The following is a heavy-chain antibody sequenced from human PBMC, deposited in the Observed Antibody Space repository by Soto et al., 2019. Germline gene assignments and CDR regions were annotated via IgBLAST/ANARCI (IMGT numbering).Heavy chain of an antibody. CDR1: GFTFSSYA. V-gene: IGHV3-30-3*01. Sequence: PGGSLRLSCAASGFTFSSYAMHWVRQAPGKGLEWVAVISYDGSNKYYADSVKGRFTISRDNSKNTLYLQMNSLRAEDTAVYYCARDPYDFWSGFSGFDPWGQGTLVTVS. CDR2: ISYDGSNK. J-gene: IGHJ5*02. D-gene: IGHD3-3*01. CDR3: ARDPYDFWSGFSGFDP.